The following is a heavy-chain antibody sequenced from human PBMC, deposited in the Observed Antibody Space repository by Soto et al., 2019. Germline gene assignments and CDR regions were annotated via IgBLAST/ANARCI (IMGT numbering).Heavy chain of an antibody. Sequence: QVQLVESGGGVVQPGRSLRLSCAASGFTFSSYGMPWVRQAPGKGLEWVAVIWYDGSNKYYADSVKGRFTISRDNSKNTLYLQMNSLRAEDTAVYYCARNNQWELPQIDYWGQGTLVTVSS. CDR3: ARNNQWELPQIDY. V-gene: IGHV3-33*01. CDR2: IWYDGSNK. J-gene: IGHJ4*02. D-gene: IGHD1-26*01. CDR1: GFTFSSYG.